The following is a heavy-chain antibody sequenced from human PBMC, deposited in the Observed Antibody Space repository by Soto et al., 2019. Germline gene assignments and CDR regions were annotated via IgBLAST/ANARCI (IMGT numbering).Heavy chain of an antibody. V-gene: IGHV4-59*01. CDR3: ARESYYGSGATVVAY. CDR1: GGSISGYY. CDR2: IYYSGTT. Sequence: TSETLCLTCTVSGGSISGYYWSWIRKPPGKGLEWIGYIYYSGTTSYNPSLNSRVTMSVDTSKNQFSLKVNSVTAADTAVYYCARESYYGSGATVVAYWGQGTLVTVSS. J-gene: IGHJ4*02. D-gene: IGHD3-10*01.